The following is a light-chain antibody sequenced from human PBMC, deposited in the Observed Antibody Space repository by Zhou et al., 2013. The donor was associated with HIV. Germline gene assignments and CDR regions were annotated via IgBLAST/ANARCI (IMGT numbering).Light chain of an antibody. Sequence: DIQMTQSPSSLSASVGDRVTITCQASQDISNYLNWYQQKPGKAPKLLIYDASNLETGVPSRFSGSGSGTDFTLTISSLQPEDFATYYCQQSDSTPHTFGQGTRLEIK. V-gene: IGKV1-39*01. CDR2: DAS. CDR1: QDISNY. J-gene: IGKJ2*01. CDR3: QQSDSTPHT.